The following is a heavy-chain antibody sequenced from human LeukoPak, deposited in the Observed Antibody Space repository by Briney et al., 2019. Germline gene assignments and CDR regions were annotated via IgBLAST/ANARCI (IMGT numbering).Heavy chain of an antibody. CDR3: ASRAKGYYFDY. D-gene: IGHD4/OR15-4a*01. CDR2: ISISSSNI. V-gene: IGHV3-21*01. Sequence: GGSLRLSCAASGFTFSIYNMNWVRQAPGKGLEWVSSISISSSNIYYADSVKGRFTISRDNAKNSLYLHMDSLRAEDTAVYYCASRAKGYYFDYWGQGTLVTVSS. CDR1: GFTFSIYN. J-gene: IGHJ4*02.